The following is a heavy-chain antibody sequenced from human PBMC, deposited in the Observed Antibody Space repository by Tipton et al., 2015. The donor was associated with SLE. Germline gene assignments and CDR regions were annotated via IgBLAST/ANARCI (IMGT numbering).Heavy chain of an antibody. D-gene: IGHD5-24*01. CDR2: ISGSGGST. J-gene: IGHJ4*02. CDR1: GFTFSSYA. V-gene: IGHV3-23*01. Sequence: SLRLSCAASGFTFSSYAMSWVRQAPGKGLEWVSAISGSGGSTYYADSVKGRFTISRDNSKNTLYLQMNSLRAEDTAVYYCAKGRDGYNYPYYFDYWGQGTLVTVSS. CDR3: AKGRDGYNYPYYFDY.